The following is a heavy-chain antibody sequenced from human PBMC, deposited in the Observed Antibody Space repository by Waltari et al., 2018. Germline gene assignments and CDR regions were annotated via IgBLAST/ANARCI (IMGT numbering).Heavy chain of an antibody. CDR2: VDPEDGET. D-gene: IGHD4-17*01. CDR3: ATLLSTTVTRVVDY. J-gene: IGHJ4*02. V-gene: IGHV1-69-2*01. CDR1: GYTFTDDC. Sequence: EVQLVQSGAEVKKPGATVKISCRVSGYTFTDDCIHWVQQAPGKGLEWMGLVDPEDGETIYAEKFQGRVTITADTSTDTAYMELSSLRSEDTAVYYCATLLSTTVTRVVDYWGQGTLVTVSS.